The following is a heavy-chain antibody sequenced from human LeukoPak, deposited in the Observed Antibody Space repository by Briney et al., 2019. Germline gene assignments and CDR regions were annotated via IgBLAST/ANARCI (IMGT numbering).Heavy chain of an antibody. CDR3: ARSPAGGYSYVYDY. CDR1: GGSISSSSYY. D-gene: IGHD5-18*01. CDR2: IYYSGST. J-gene: IGHJ4*02. V-gene: IGHV4-39*07. Sequence: PSETLSLTCTVSGGSISSSSYYWGWIRQPPGKGLEWIGSIYYSGSTYYNPSLKSQVTISVDTSKNQFSLKLSSVTAADTAVYYCARSPAGGYSYVYDYWGQEPRVTVSS.